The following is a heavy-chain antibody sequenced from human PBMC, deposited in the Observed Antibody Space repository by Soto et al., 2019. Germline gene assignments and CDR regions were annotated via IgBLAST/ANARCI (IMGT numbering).Heavy chain of an antibody. J-gene: IGHJ4*02. D-gene: IGHD4-4*01. CDR3: ARLWAYSRDTFDY. V-gene: IGHV4-39*01. Sequence: SETLSLTCTVSGGSISSSSYYWGWIRQPPGKGLEWIGSIYYSGSTYYNPSLKSRVTISVDTSKNQFSLKLSSVTAADTAVYYCARLWAYSRDTFDYWGQGTLVTVSS. CDR2: IYYSGST. CDR1: GGSISSSSYY.